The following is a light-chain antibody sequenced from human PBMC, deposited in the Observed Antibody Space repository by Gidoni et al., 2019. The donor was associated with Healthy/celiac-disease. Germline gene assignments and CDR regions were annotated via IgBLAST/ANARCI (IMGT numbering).Light chain of an antibody. CDR1: QSVSSN. CDR2: GAS. J-gene: IGKJ2*01. CDR3: QQYNNWPYT. Sequence: EIVMTQSPATLSVSPWERATLSCRASQSVSSNLAWYQQKPRQAPRLLIYGASTRATGIPARFSGSGSGSEFTLTISSLQSEDFAVYYCQQYNNWPYTFGQGTKLEIK. V-gene: IGKV3-15*01.